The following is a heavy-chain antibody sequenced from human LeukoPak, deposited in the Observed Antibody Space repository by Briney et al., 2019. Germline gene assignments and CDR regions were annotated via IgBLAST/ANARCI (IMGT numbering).Heavy chain of an antibody. CDR2: ISGSGDGT. V-gene: IGHV3-23*01. D-gene: IGHD1-26*01. CDR1: GFRFGDFA. J-gene: IGHJ4*02. Sequence: GGSLRLSCVASGFRFGDFAMSWVRLAPGKGLEWVSSISGSGDGTYYADSVKGRFAISRDNSRNTMYLQTNSLRAEGTALYYCAKQEGWELGDYYFDYWGQGTLVTVSS. CDR3: AKQEGWELGDYYFDY.